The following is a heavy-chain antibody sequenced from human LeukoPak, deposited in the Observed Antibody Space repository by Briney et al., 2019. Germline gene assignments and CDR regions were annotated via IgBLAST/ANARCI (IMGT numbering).Heavy chain of an antibody. CDR1: GFIFSSYW. V-gene: IGHV3-21*03. Sequence: GGSLRLSCTASGFIFSSYWMTWVRQAPGKGLEWVSSISSRSDYIYYADSVKGRFTISRDNAKNSLYLQMNSLRAEAIAVYYCARDSSWYDYWGQGTLVTVSS. CDR3: ARDSSWYDY. D-gene: IGHD6-13*01. CDR2: ISSRSDYI. J-gene: IGHJ4*02.